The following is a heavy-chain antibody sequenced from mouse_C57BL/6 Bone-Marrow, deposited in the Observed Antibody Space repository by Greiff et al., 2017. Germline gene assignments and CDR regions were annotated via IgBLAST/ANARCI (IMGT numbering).Heavy chain of an antibody. V-gene: IGHV1-61*01. CDR1: GYTFTSYW. J-gene: IGHJ3*01. Sequence: QVQLQQPGAELVRPGSSVKLSCKASGYTFTSYWMAWVKQRPGQGLEWIGNIYPSDSETHYNQKFQDKATLTVDKSSSPAYMQLSSLTSEDSAVYYWARGGWLLRGFAYWGQGTLVTVSA. D-gene: IGHD2-3*01. CDR3: ARGGWLLRGFAY. CDR2: IYPSDSET.